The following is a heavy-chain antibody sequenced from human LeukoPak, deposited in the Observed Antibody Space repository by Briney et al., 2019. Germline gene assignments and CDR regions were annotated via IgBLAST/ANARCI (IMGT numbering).Heavy chain of an antibody. CDR1: GGSISSYY. V-gene: IGHV4-59*01. CDR3: ARGVLLWFGGMTYHYYYMDV. J-gene: IGHJ6*03. Sequence: SETLSLTCTVSGGSISSYYWSWIRQPPGKGLEWIGYIYYSGSTNYNPSLKSRVTISVDTSKNQFSLKLSSVTAADTAVYYCARGVLLWFGGMTYHYYYMDVWGKGTMVTVSS. D-gene: IGHD3-10*01. CDR2: IYYSGST.